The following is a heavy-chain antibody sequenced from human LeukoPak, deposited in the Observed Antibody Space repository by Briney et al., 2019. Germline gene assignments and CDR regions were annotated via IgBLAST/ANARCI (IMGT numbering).Heavy chain of an antibody. D-gene: IGHD3-16*01. Sequence: GGSLRLSCAASGFDFSSNWMHWVRHAPGKGLEWVAVISYDGSNKYYADSVKGRFTISRDNSKNTLYLQMNSLRAEDTAVYYCAKDSGMGDFDYWGQGTLVTVSS. CDR3: AKDSGMGDFDY. J-gene: IGHJ4*02. CDR2: ISYDGSNK. CDR1: GFDFSSNW. V-gene: IGHV3-30*18.